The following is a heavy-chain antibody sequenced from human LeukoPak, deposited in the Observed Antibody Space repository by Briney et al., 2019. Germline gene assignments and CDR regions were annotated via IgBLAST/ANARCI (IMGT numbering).Heavy chain of an antibody. CDR1: GFTFSSYA. Sequence: GGSPRLSCAASGFTFSSYAMSWVRQAPGKGLERVSAISGSGGSTYYADSVKGRFTISRDNSKNTLYLRMNSLRAEDTAVYYCAKGVSGWYEPPLSDYWGQGTLVTVSS. V-gene: IGHV3-23*01. J-gene: IGHJ4*02. CDR2: ISGSGGST. D-gene: IGHD6-19*01. CDR3: AKGVSGWYEPPLSDY.